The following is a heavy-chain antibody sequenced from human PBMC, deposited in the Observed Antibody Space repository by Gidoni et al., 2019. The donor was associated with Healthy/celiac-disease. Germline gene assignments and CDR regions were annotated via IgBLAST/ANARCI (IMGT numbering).Heavy chain of an antibody. Sequence: QVQLQESGPGLVKPSQTLSLTCTVSGGPISSGSYYWRWIRQPAGKGLEWIGRIYTSGSINYNPSLNSRVTISVDTSKTQFSLKLSSVTAADTAVYYCAREEPSLRGYSGYDYGMDVWGQGTTVTVSS. CDR3: AREEPSLRGYSGYDYGMDV. CDR1: GGPISSGSYY. J-gene: IGHJ6*02. D-gene: IGHD5-12*01. V-gene: IGHV4-61*02. CDR2: IYTSGSI.